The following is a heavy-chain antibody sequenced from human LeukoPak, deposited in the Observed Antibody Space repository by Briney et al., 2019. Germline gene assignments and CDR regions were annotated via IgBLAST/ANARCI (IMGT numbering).Heavy chain of an antibody. V-gene: IGHV3-48*03. CDR2: ISSSGSTI. J-gene: IGHJ4*02. Sequence: PGGSLRLSCAAPGFTFSSYEMNWVRQAPAKGLEWVSYISSSGSTIYYADSVKGRFTISRDNAKNSLYLQMNSLRAEDTAVYYCARAVSMGHFDYWGQGTLVTVSS. D-gene: IGHD1-26*01. CDR3: ARAVSMGHFDY. CDR1: GFTFSSYE.